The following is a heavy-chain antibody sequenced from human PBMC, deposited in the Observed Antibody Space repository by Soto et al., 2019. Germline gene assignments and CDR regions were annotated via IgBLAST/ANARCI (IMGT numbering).Heavy chain of an antibody. V-gene: IGHV5-51*01. CDR3: ARHASEYSSSWYNNWFEP. CDR1: GYSFTSYW. CDR2: IYPGDSDT. J-gene: IGHJ5*02. Sequence: GESLKISCKGSGYSFTSYWIGWVRQMPGKGLEWTGIIYPGDSDTRYSPSFQGQVTISADKSISTAYLQWSSLKASDTAMYYCARHASEYSSSWYNNWFEPWGQGALVAVSS. D-gene: IGHD6-13*01.